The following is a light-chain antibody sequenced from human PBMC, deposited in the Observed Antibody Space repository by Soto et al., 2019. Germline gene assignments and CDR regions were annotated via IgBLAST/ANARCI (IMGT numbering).Light chain of an antibody. V-gene: IGKV1-5*01. J-gene: IGKJ3*01. CDR1: QSISSW. CDR2: DAS. CDR3: QKYNIYSFL. Sequence: DIQMTLSPSTLSASVGDRVTITCRASQSISSWLAWYQQKPGKAPKLLIYDASSLESGVPSRFSGSGSGTEFTLTISSLQLDVLATNYSQKYNIYSFLFAPGPKVNIK.